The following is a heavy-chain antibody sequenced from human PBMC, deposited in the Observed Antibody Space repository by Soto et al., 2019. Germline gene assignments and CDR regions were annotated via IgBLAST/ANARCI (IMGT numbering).Heavy chain of an antibody. CDR2: ISGSGGSA. V-gene: IGHV3-23*01. Sequence: PWGSRRLSCAASGFPFSRYAMSWVRQSAGKGLEWVSAISGSGGSAYYADSVKGRFTISRDNSKNTLYLQMNSLRAEDTAVYYCAKDSKLSPFDIWGQGTMVTVSS. J-gene: IGHJ3*02. CDR3: AKDSKLSPFDI. D-gene: IGHD1-1*01. CDR1: GFPFSRYA.